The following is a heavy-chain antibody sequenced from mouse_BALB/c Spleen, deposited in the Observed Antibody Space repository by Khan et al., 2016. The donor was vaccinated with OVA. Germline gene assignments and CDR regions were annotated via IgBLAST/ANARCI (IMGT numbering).Heavy chain of an antibody. CDR3: ARWGFTRAMDY. Sequence: EVELVESGPEVVKPGASMKISCKASGYSFTGYTMKWVKQSHGKNLEWIGLINPYNGGTAYNQKFKGKATLTVDKSSSTAYMELLSLTFEDSAVYYCARWGFTRAMDYWGQGTSVTVSS. J-gene: IGHJ4*01. V-gene: IGHV1-18*01. CDR2: INPYNGGT. CDR1: GYSFTGYT. D-gene: IGHD2-12*01.